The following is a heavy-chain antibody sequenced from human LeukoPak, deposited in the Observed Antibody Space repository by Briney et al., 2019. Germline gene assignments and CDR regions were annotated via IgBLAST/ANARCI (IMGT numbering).Heavy chain of an antibody. CDR2: INPSGGRT. CDR1: GYTFSNYY. V-gene: IGHV1-46*01. Sequence: WASVTVSCKASGYTFSNYYIHWVRQAPGQGLEWMGKINPSGGRTVYAQKFQGRVTVTRDTSTSTVYMDLSSLRSKDAAVYYCVRELAGGYFDYWGQGTLVTVSS. CDR3: VRELAGGYFDY. D-gene: IGHD4-23*01. J-gene: IGHJ4*02.